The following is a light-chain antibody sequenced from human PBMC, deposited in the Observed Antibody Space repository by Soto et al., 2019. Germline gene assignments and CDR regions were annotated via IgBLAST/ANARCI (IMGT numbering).Light chain of an antibody. Sequence: MVTQSPCTLSVYLGESATLACRASQYLXRSLAWYQRKPGQGPSLLTDCTSTRAAGRPARLSGGGSATEFTPTVTSLQSEDLAGYYCHQYKVLPRTFGQGTMVDI. J-gene: IGKJ1*01. CDR3: HQYKVLPRT. CDR1: QYLXRS. V-gene: IGKV3-15*01. CDR2: CTS.